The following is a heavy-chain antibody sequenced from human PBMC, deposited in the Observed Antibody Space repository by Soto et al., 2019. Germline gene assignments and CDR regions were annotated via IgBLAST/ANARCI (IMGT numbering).Heavy chain of an antibody. D-gene: IGHD3-9*01. CDR1: GGSISSSSYY. CDR3: ARHRGYYDILAGYYTELNFDY. Sequence: SETLSLTCTVSGGSISSSSYYWGWIRQPPGKGLEWIGSIYYSGSTYHNPSLKSRVTISVDTSKNQFSLKLSSVTAADTAVYYCARHRGYYDILAGYYTELNFDYWGQGTLVTVSS. CDR2: IYYSGST. J-gene: IGHJ4*02. V-gene: IGHV4-39*01.